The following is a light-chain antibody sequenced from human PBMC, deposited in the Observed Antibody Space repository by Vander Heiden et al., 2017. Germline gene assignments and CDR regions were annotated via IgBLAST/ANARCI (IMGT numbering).Light chain of an antibody. CDR3: QQYYSTPQT. CDR2: GAS. CDR1: QSVLYSSNNKNY. J-gene: IGKJ1*01. V-gene: IGKV4-1*01. Sequence: MMPQSPAPLTVSLGEKAPIHCKSSQSVLYSSNNKNYLAWYQQKPRQPPRLLIHGASTRESGVPDRFSGSGSGTDFTLTISSLQAEDGAVYYCQQYYSTPQTFGQGTKVEVK.